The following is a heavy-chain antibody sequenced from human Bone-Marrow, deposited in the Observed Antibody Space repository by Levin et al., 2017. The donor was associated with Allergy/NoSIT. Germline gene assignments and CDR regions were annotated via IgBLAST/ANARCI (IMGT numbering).Heavy chain of an antibody. D-gene: IGHD4-11*01. CDR2: MNPKIGRT. CDR3: ARFGSDDYIQYETMDV. CDR1: GYPFSTYD. J-gene: IGHJ6*02. V-gene: IGHV1-8*01. Sequence: WASVKVSCKASGYPFSTYDITWVRQASGQGLEWMGWMNPKIGRTVYAQKFQGRVTMTRDTSMSTAYMELTSLRSEDTAVYYCARFGSDDYIQYETMDVWGQGTTVTVSS.